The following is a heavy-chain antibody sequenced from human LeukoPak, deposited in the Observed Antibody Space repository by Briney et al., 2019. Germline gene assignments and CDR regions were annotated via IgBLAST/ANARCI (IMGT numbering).Heavy chain of an antibody. CDR3: ARVFVAADY. J-gene: IGHJ4*02. CDR1: GGTFSSYA. Sequence: AASVRVSCKASGGTFSSYAISWVRQAPGQGLEWMGRIIPIFGTANYAQKFQGRVTMTTDTSTSTAYMELRSLRSDDTAVYNCARVFVAADYWGQGTLVTVSS. D-gene: IGHD6-19*01. V-gene: IGHV1-69*05. CDR2: IIPIFGTA.